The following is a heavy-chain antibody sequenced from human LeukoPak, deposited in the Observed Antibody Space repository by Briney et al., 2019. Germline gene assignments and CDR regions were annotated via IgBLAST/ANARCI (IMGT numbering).Heavy chain of an antibody. Sequence: ASVKVSCKASGYSFTGYYLHWVRQAPGQGLEWMGRINANSGGTDYAQKFQGRVTMTRDTSTTTAYMELSRLTSDDTAVYYCARVRYRLAETYIDYWGQGTLVTVSS. V-gene: IGHV1-2*02. J-gene: IGHJ4*02. CDR3: ARVRYRLAETYIDY. CDR2: INANSGGT. D-gene: IGHD3-16*01. CDR1: GYSFTGYY.